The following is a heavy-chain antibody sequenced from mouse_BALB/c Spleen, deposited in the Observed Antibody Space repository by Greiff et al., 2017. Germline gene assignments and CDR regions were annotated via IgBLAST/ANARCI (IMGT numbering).Heavy chain of an antibody. CDR2: ISYDGSN. J-gene: IGHJ4*01. CDR3: ARDPLYYGSGAMDY. V-gene: IGHV3-6*02. D-gene: IGHD1-1*01. Sequence: ESGPGLVKPSQSLSLTCSVTGYSITSGYYWNWIRQFPGNKLEWMGYISYDGSNNYNPSLKNRISITRDTSKNQFFLKLNSVTTEDTATYYGARDPLYYGSGAMDYWGQGTSVTVSS. CDR1: GYSITSGYY.